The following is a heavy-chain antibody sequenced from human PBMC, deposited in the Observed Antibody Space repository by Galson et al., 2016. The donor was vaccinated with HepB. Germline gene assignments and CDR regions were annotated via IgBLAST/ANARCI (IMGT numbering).Heavy chain of an antibody. CDR2: ISGSSTYT. Sequence: SLRLSCAVSGLSFSDYYMGWIRQAPGKGLEWVSYISGSSTYTNHGDSMKGRFTISRDNAKNSVYLQMNSLRAEDTAVYYCATSGNYSLSPFDYWGQGALVTVSS. D-gene: IGHD3-22*01. J-gene: IGHJ4*02. CDR1: GLSFSDYY. V-gene: IGHV3-11*03. CDR3: ATSGNYSLSPFDY.